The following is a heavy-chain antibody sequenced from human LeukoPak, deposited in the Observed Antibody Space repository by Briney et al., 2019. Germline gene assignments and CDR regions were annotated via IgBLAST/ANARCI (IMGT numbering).Heavy chain of an antibody. CDR2: ISSSSSTI. D-gene: IGHD2-15*01. Sequence: GGSLTLLCAASGFTFSSYSMNGVRQAPGKGLECVSYISSSSSTIYYADSVKGRFIISRDNAKNSLYLQMNSLRAEDTAVYYCAMLLSTWDYFDYWGQGTLVTVSS. V-gene: IGHV3-48*01. CDR3: AMLLSTWDYFDY. J-gene: IGHJ4*02. CDR1: GFTFSSYS.